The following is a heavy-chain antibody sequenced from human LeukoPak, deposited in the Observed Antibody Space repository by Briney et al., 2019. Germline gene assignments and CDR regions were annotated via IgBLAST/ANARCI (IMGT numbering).Heavy chain of an antibody. V-gene: IGHV1-69*04. J-gene: IGHJ4*02. CDR2: IIPILGIA. D-gene: IGHD6-19*01. Sequence: SVKVSCKASGGTFSSYAISWVRQAPGQGLEWVGRIIPILGIANYAQKFQGRVTITADKSTSTAYMELSSLRSEDTAVYYCARVGAVAGPFDYWGQGTLVTVSS. CDR3: ARVGAVAGPFDY. CDR1: GGTFSSYA.